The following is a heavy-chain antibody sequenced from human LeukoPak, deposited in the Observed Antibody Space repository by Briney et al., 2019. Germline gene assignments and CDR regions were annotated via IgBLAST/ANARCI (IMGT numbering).Heavy chain of an antibody. J-gene: IGHJ4*02. CDR2: IYYSGST. CDR1: GGSISGYY. Sequence: KPSETLSLTCTVSGGSISGYYWSWIRQPPGKGLEWIGYIYYSGSTNYNPSLRSRLTISVDTSKNQFSLKLSSVTAADTAVYYCARWGLIAAARDYWGQGTLVTVSS. CDR3: ARWGLIAAARDY. D-gene: IGHD6-13*01. V-gene: IGHV4-59*08.